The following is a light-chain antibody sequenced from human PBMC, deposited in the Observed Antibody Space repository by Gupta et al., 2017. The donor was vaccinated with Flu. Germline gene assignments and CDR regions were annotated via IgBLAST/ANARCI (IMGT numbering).Light chain of an antibody. CDR3: SSYTSSDTYV. CDR2: EVS. CDR1: SSDVGTYNR. V-gene: IGLV2-18*02. Sequence: QSALTQPPSVSGSPGQSVTISCTGTSSDVGTYNRVSWYQQPPGTAHNLMIYEVSKRTAGVPDRFSGSRSGNTASLTISGRQGEDEADYYCSSYTSSDTYVFGTGTKVTVL. J-gene: IGLJ1*01.